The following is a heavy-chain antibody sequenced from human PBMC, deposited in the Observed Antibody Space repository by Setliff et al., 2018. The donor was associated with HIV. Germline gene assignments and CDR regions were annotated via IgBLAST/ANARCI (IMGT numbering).Heavy chain of an antibody. V-gene: IGHV4-39*02. CDR2: IYYSGTT. J-gene: IGHJ4*02. CDR1: GASISSGGHY. D-gene: IGHD6-6*01. Sequence: SETLSLTCIVSGASISSGGHYWGWIRQAPGKGLEWIGNIYYSGTTFYNPSLKSRVSISVDTSRNEFSLKLTSVTAADTAVYYCAREFSSSSFDQWGQGTLVTVSS. CDR3: AREFSSSSFDQ.